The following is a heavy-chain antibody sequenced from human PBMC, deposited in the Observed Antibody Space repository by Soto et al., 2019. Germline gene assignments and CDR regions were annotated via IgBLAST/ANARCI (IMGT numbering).Heavy chain of an antibody. J-gene: IGHJ3*02. CDR1: GFTFSSYA. Sequence: EVQLLESGGGLVQPGGSLRLSCAASGFTFSSYAMSWVRQAPGKGLEWVSAISGSGGSTYYADSVKGRFTISRDNSKNTLYLQMNSLRAEDTAVYYCAKDLFQAVIVLMVYAQHDAFDIWGQGTMVTVSS. CDR2: ISGSGGST. V-gene: IGHV3-23*01. D-gene: IGHD2-8*01. CDR3: AKDLFQAVIVLMVYAQHDAFDI.